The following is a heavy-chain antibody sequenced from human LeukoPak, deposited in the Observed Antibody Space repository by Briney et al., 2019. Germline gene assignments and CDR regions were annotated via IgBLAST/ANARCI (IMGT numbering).Heavy chain of an antibody. Sequence: PGGSLRLSCAASGFTFSSYIMNWVRQAPGKGLEWVSSISSSSSYIYYADSVKGRFTISRDNAKNSLYLQMNSLRAEDTAVYYCARGVHDSSGYSYYYYYYMDVWGKGTTVTVSS. D-gene: IGHD3-22*01. CDR3: ARGVHDSSGYSYYYYYYMDV. J-gene: IGHJ6*03. V-gene: IGHV3-21*01. CDR1: GFTFSSYI. CDR2: ISSSSSYI.